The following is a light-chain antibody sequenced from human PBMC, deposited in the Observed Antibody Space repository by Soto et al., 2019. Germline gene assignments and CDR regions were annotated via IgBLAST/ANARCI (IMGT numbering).Light chain of an antibody. Sequence: HSALTQPASVSGSPGQSITISCTGTSSDVGGYDHVSWYQQHPGKAPKLIIYDVTVRPSGISRRFSGSKSDNTASLAVSGLQPEDEADYYCSSYTNKDTLLFGRGTKLTVL. CDR1: SSDVGGYDH. V-gene: IGLV2-14*03. J-gene: IGLJ3*02. CDR2: DVT. CDR3: SSYTNKDTLL.